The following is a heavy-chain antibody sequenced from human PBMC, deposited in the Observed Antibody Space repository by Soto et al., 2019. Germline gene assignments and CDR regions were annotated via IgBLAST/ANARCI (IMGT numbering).Heavy chain of an antibody. CDR3: ARGRRCSSTSCYARGTYFDY. J-gene: IGHJ4*02. D-gene: IGHD2-2*01. Sequence: SETLSLTCAVYGGSFSGYYWSWIRQPPGKGLEWIGEINHSGSTNYNPSLKSRVTISVDTSKNQFSLKLSSVTAADTAVYYCARGRRCSSTSCYARGTYFDYWGQGTLVTVSS. CDR1: GGSFSGYY. CDR2: INHSGST. V-gene: IGHV4-34*01.